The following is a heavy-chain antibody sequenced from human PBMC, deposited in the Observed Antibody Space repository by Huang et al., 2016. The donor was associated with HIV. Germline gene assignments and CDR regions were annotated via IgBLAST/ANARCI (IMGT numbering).Heavy chain of an antibody. J-gene: IGHJ4*02. CDR2: VIPISGTE. CDR3: ARVQDTIMDY. D-gene: IGHD5-18*01. CDR1: GDTFISYA. Sequence: QVQLVQSGAEVKKPGSSVKVSCKTSGDTFISYAINWVRQDPGQGLEWMGVVIPISGTEIYAQSFQGRVTFTADKSTSTAYMEMSSLKSEDTAVYYCARVQDTIMDYWGQGTLVTVSS. V-gene: IGHV1-69*13.